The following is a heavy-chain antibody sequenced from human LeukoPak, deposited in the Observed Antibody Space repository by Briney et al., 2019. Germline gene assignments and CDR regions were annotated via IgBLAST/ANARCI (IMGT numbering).Heavy chain of an antibody. Sequence: ASVKVSCKASGYTFTSYDINWVRQATGQGLEWMGWMNPNSGNTGYAQKFQGRVTMTRNTSISTAYMELSSLRSEDTAVYYCARDPHLLEMATTTPTDYWGQGTLVTVSS. D-gene: IGHD5-24*01. CDR2: MNPNSGNT. CDR3: ARDPHLLEMATTTPTDY. CDR1: GYTFTSYD. V-gene: IGHV1-8*01. J-gene: IGHJ4*02.